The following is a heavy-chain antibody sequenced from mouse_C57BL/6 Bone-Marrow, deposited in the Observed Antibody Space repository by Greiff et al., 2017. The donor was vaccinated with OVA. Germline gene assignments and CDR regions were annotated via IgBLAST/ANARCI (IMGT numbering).Heavy chain of an antibody. Sequence: VQLQQPGAELVKPGASVKLSCKASGYTFTSYWMHWVKQRPGRGLEWIGRIDPNRGGTKYNEKFKRKATLTVDTPSSTAYMQLSSLTSEDSAVYYCARGGLRRRDDWGQGTSVTVSS. CDR3: ARGGLRRRDD. CDR1: GYTFTSYW. D-gene: IGHD2-2*01. V-gene: IGHV1-72*01. J-gene: IGHJ4*01. CDR2: IDPNRGGT.